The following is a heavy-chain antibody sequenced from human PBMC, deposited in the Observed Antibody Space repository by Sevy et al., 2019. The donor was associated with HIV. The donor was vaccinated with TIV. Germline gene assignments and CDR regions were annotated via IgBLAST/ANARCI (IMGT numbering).Heavy chain of an antibody. J-gene: IGHJ4*02. CDR2: IEGDGSDK. CDR1: GFTFSAYW. V-gene: IGHV3-7*01. D-gene: IGHD3-16*01. Sequence: GGSLRLSCAASGFTFSAYWMNWVRQAPGKGLEWVANIEGDGSDKRYVDSVEGRFTISRDNGKNLLYLQMNSLRVEDTAVYYCAHETIGRFDSWGQGTLVTVSS. CDR3: AHETIGRFDS.